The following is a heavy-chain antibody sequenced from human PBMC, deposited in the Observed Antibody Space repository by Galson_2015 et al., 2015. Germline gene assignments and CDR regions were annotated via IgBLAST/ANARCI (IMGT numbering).Heavy chain of an antibody. J-gene: IGHJ6*03. Sequence: SLRLSCAASGFTFSSYGMHWVRQAPGKGLEWVAVIWYDGSNKYYADSVKGRFTISRDNSKNTLYLQMNSLRAEDTAVYYCARGPDIVVVPSTISYYYYYMDFWGKGTPVTVSS. D-gene: IGHD2-2*01. CDR2: IWYDGSNK. CDR3: ARGPDIVVVPSTISYYYYYMDF. CDR1: GFTFSSYG. V-gene: IGHV3-33*01.